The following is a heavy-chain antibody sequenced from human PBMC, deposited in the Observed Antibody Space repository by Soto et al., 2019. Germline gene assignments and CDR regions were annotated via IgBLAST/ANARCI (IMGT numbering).Heavy chain of an antibody. CDR3: AREWSISVAAPVY. Sequence: GGSLRLSCAASGFTFSRYTMHWVRQAPGKGLEWVAGISNDGSNKDYADSVKGRFTTSRDNSKNTLHLQMNSLRAGDTAVYYCAREWSISVAAPVYWGQGTLVTVS. J-gene: IGHJ4*02. CDR1: GFTFSRYT. CDR2: ISNDGSNK. D-gene: IGHD3-3*01. V-gene: IGHV3-30-3*01.